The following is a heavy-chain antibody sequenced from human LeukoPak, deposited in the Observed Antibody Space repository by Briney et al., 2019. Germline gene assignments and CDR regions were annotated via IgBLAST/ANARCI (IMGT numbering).Heavy chain of an antibody. Sequence: ASVKVSCKASGYTFTSYYMHWVRQAPGQGLEWIGIINPSGGSTSYAQKFQGRVTITRDTSASTAYMELSSLRSEDTAVYYCARAFWSGYYTGGNWFDPWGQGTLVTVSS. V-gene: IGHV1-46*01. D-gene: IGHD3-3*01. CDR3: ARAFWSGYYTGGNWFDP. CDR1: GYTFTSYY. J-gene: IGHJ5*02. CDR2: INPSGGST.